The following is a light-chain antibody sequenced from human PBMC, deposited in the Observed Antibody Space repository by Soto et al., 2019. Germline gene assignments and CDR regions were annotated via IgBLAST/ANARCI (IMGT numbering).Light chain of an antibody. CDR2: GTS. CDR3: QQYGNSRWT. Sequence: EIVLTQSPDTLSLSPGERATLSCRASQSVSSSYLAWYQQTPGQPPRLLIYGTSNRATGIPDRFSGSGSGTDFTLTISRLEPEDFAVYYCQQYGNSRWTFGQGTKVDIK. J-gene: IGKJ1*01. V-gene: IGKV3-20*01. CDR1: QSVSSSY.